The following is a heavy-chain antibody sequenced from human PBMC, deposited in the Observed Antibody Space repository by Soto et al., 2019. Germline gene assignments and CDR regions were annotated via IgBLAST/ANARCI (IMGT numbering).Heavy chain of an antibody. V-gene: IGHV5-51*01. D-gene: IGHD3-10*01. CDR1: GYSFTSYW. J-gene: IGHJ6*02. Sequence: ESLKISCKGSGYSFTSYWIGWVRQMPGKGLEWMGIIYPGDSDTRYSPSFQGQVTISADKSISTAYLRWSSLKASDTAMYYCAGGGVRGVITRTRDYYGMDVWGQGTTVTVSS. CDR3: AGGGVRGVITRTRDYYGMDV. CDR2: IYPGDSDT.